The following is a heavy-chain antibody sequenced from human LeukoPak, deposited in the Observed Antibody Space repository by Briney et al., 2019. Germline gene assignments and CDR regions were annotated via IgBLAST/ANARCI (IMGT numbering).Heavy chain of an antibody. D-gene: IGHD5-18*01. Sequence: SETLSLTCTVSGGSISSYYWSWIRQPPGKGLEWIGYIYYSGSSNYNPSLRSRVTISVATSKNQFSLKLSSVTAADTAVYYCARGPGYSYGRSFDYWGQGTLVTVSS. CDR2: IYYSGSS. CDR1: GGSISSYY. J-gene: IGHJ4*02. CDR3: ARGPGYSYGRSFDY. V-gene: IGHV4-59*01.